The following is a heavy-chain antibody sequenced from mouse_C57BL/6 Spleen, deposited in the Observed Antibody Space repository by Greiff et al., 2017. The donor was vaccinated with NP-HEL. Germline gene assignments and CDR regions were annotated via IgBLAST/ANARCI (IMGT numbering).Heavy chain of an antibody. CDR1: GFTFSDYY. Sequence: EVQLVESGGGLVQPGGSLKLSCAASGFTFSDYYMYWVRQTPEKRLEWVAYISNGGGSTYYPDTVKGRFTISRDNAKNTLYLQMSRLKSEDTAMYYCAREFAYWGQGTLVTVSA. CDR2: ISNGGGST. V-gene: IGHV5-12*01. J-gene: IGHJ3*01. CDR3: AREFAY.